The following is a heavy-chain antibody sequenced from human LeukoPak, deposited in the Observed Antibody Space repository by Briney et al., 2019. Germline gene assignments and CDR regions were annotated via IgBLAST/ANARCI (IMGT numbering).Heavy chain of an antibody. D-gene: IGHD3-16*02. CDR1: GGSFSGYY. V-gene: IGHV4-34*01. CDR2: INHSGST. Sequence: SETLSLTCAVYGGSFSGYYWSWIRQPPGKGLEWIGEINHSGSTNYNPSLKSRVTISADTSKNQFSLKLSSVTAADTAVYYCARGRIMITFGGVIADLYYFDYWGQGTLVTVSS. J-gene: IGHJ4*02. CDR3: ARGRIMITFGGVIADLYYFDY.